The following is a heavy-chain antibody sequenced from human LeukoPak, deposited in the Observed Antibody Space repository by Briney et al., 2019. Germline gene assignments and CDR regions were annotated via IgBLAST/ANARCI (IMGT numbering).Heavy chain of an antibody. V-gene: IGHV3-48*03. CDR3: ARDWGLAARPDY. J-gene: IGHJ4*02. CDR2: ISSSGSAK. D-gene: IGHD6-6*01. CDR1: GFTFSSYE. Sequence: QSGGSLRLSCAASGFTFSSYEMNWVRQAPGKGLEWVSYISSSGSAKYYADSVKGRFTISRDNAKNSLYLQMNSLRDEDTAVYYCARDWGLAARPDYWGQGTLVTVSS.